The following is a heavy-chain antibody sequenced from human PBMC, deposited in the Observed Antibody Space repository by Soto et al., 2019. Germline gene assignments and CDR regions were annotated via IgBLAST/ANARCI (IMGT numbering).Heavy chain of an antibody. V-gene: IGHV1-69*13. J-gene: IGHJ3*02. D-gene: IGHD3-10*01. Sequence: SVKVSCKASGGTFSSYAISWVRQAPGQGLEWMGGIIPIFGTANYAQKFQGRVTITADESTSTAYLELSSLRSEDTAVYYCARAAPGHLWPDIWGQGTMVTVSS. CDR3: ARAAPGHLWPDI. CDR1: GGTFSSYA. CDR2: IIPIFGTA.